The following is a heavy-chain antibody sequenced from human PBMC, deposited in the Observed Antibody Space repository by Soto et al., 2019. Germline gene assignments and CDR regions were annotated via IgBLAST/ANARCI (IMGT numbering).Heavy chain of an antibody. V-gene: IGHV4-59*01. CDR3: ARCPIDHNWFDP. CDR1: GSDITTYY. Sequence: SETLSLTCTVSGSDITTYYWSWLRQSPGKGLEWIGHIYDTGSTTYNPSLKSRVTISVDTSNKQFSLRLTSLTAADTAVYYCARCPIDHNWFDPWGQGTLVTVSS. J-gene: IGHJ5*02. CDR2: IYDTGST. D-gene: IGHD3-9*01.